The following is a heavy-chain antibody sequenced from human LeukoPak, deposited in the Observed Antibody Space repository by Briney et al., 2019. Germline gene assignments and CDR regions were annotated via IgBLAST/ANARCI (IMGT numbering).Heavy chain of an antibody. V-gene: IGHV3-9*01. J-gene: IGHJ4*02. Sequence: GRSLRLSCAASGFTFDDYAMHWVRQAPGKGLEWVSGISWNSGSIGYADSVKGRFTISRDNAKNSLYLQMNSLRAEVTALYYCAKVGDGYNHGPFDYWGQGTLITVSS. CDR3: AKVGDGYNHGPFDY. CDR2: ISWNSGSI. D-gene: IGHD5-24*01. CDR1: GFTFDDYA.